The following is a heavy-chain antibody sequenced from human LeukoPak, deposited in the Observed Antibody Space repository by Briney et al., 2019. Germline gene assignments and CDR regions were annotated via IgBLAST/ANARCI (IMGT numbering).Heavy chain of an antibody. CDR3: ARDPPPIWPTVTYYFDY. CDR1: GYTFTGYY. Sequence: ASAKVSCKASGYTFTGYYMHWVRQAPGQGLEWMGWINPNSGGTNYAQKFQGRVTMTRDTSISTAYMELSRLRSDDTAVYYCARDPPPIWPTVTYYFDYWGQGTLVTVSS. V-gene: IGHV1-2*02. D-gene: IGHD4-17*01. CDR2: INPNSGGT. J-gene: IGHJ4*02.